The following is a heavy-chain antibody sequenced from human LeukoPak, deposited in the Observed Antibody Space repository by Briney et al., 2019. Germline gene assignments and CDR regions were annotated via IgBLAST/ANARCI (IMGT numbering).Heavy chain of an antibody. J-gene: IGHJ4*02. D-gene: IGHD3-22*01. CDR3: ARGDSSGYYLPRAGFDY. CDR1: GYTFTGYY. CDR2: INPNSGGT. V-gene: IGHV1-2*02. Sequence: ASVKVSCKASGYTFTGYYMHWVRQALGQGLEWMGWINPNSGGTNYAQKFQGRVTMTRDTSISTAYMELSRLRSDDTAVYYCARGDSSGYYLPRAGFDYWGQGTLVTVSS.